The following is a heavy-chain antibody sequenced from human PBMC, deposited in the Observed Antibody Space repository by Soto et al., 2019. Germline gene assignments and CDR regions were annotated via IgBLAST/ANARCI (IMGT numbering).Heavy chain of an antibody. V-gene: IGHV3-23*01. CDR2: ISGSGGST. Sequence: EVQLLESGGGLVQPGGSLRLSCAASGFTFSSYAMSWVRQAPGKGLEWVSAISGSGGSTYYADSVKGRFTISRDNSKNTLYLQMNSLRAEDTAVYYCAKSLSGSYQLGYYYYGMDVWGQGTTVTVSS. CDR1: GFTFSSYA. CDR3: AKSLSGSYQLGYYYYGMDV. D-gene: IGHD3-10*01. J-gene: IGHJ6*02.